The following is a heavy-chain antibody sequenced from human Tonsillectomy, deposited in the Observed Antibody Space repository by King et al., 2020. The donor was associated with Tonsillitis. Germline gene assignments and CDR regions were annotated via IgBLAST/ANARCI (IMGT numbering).Heavy chain of an antibody. D-gene: IGHD3-10*01. CDR3: ARMTRGHWRGVDY. CDR2: MFSNDEK. J-gene: IGHJ4*02. CDR1: GFALSNPRMG. Sequence: TLKESGPVLVKPTETLTLTCTVSGFALSNPRMGVGWFRQPPGKALEWLADMFSNDEKSYSTSLKTRLTISKDTSKSQVVLIMTNMNPVDTAPYYCARMTRGHWRGVDYWGQGTLVTVSS. V-gene: IGHV2-26*01.